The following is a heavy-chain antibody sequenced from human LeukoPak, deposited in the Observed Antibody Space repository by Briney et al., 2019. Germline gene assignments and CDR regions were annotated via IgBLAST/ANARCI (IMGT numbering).Heavy chain of an antibody. V-gene: IGHV4-4*09. J-gene: IGHJ3*02. Sequence: SETLSLTCTVSGVSISSYYWSWIRQPPGKGLEWVGYIYTSGSTNYNPSVRSRVTISVDRSKNQFSLKLNSVTAADTAVYYCARLGQYSGYVRDAFDIWGQGTMVTVSS. CDR3: ARLGQYSGYVRDAFDI. D-gene: IGHD5-12*01. CDR1: GVSISSYY. CDR2: IYTSGST.